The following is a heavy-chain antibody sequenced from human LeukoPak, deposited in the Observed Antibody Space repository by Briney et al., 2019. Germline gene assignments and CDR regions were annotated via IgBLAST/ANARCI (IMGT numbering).Heavy chain of an antibody. V-gene: IGHV3-30*18. D-gene: IGHD1-26*01. CDR2: ISYDGSNK. J-gene: IGHJ4*02. Sequence: GGSLRLSCAASGFTFSSYGMHWVRQAPGKGLEWVAVISYDGSNKYYADSVKGRFTISRDNSKNTLYLQINSLRAEDTAVYYCAKGRRGSYPYGPVDYWGQGTLVTVSS. CDR3: AKGRRGSYPYGPVDY. CDR1: GFTFSSYG.